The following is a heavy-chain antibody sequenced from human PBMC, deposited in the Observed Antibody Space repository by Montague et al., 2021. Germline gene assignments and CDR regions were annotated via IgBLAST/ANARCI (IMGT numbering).Heavy chain of an antibody. CDR1: GFSFSSLW. CDR3: VRDRLTDWFDS. D-gene: IGHD6-25*01. J-gene: IGHJ5*01. V-gene: IGHV3-74*01. CDR2: ITSDGSDT. Sequence: SLRLSCAASGFSFSSLWMHWVRQAPGKGLVWVSHITSDGSDTNYADSVKGRFTISRDNAKSTLYLQMNSLRDEDTAVYYCVRDRLTDWFDSWGQGTLVTVSS.